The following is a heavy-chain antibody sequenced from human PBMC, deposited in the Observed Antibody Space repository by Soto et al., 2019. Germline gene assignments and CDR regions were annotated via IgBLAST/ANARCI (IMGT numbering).Heavy chain of an antibody. CDR1: GFSLSTSGMC. J-gene: IGHJ6*02. V-gene: IGHV2-70*01. D-gene: IGHD6-25*01. Sequence: SGPTLVNPTQTLTLTCTFSGFSLSTSGMCVSWIRQPPGNALEWLALIDWDDDKYYSTSLKTRLTISKDTSKNQVVLTMTNMDPVDTATYYCARILEAAPASGLYYYYGMDVWGQGTTVTVSS. CDR3: ARILEAAPASGLYYYYGMDV. CDR2: IDWDDDK.